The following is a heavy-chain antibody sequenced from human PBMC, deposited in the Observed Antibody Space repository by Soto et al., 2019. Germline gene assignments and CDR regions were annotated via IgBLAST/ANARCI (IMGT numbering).Heavy chain of an antibody. J-gene: IGHJ5*02. Sequence: PSETLSLTCAVSGGSITSGNSYSWSWIRQPPGKSLEWIGSISHTGSTSYNPSLKSRLTMSVDKSKNQFSLRLSSVTAADMAVYYCARAVAPYFGTWFDPWGQGILVTVSS. CDR3: ARAVAPYFGTWFDP. D-gene: IGHD3-10*01. CDR1: GGSITSGNSYS. V-gene: IGHV4-30-2*01. CDR2: ISHTGST.